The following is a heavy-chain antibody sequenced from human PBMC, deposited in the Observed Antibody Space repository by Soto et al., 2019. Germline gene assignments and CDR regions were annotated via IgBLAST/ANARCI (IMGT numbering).Heavy chain of an antibody. J-gene: IGHJ4*02. Sequence: QVQLVESGGGVVQPGRSLRLSCAASGFSFSDYGMHWARQAPGKGLEWVAAISYDGSNKYFADSVKGRFTISRDYSKNTLYLQMNSLRAEDTAVYYCARDPSITGTKGGYYFDYWGQGTLVTVSS. CDR2: ISYDGSNK. CDR1: GFSFSDYG. V-gene: IGHV3-30*03. CDR3: ARDPSITGTKGGYYFDY. D-gene: IGHD1-7*01.